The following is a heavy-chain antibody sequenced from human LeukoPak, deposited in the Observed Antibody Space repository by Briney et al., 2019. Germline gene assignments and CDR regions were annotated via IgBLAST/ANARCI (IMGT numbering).Heavy chain of an antibody. V-gene: IGHV3-9*01. D-gene: IGHD6-13*01. CDR3: AKDSSSSWYRDFDY. CDR2: ISWNSGSI. CDR1: GFTFDDYA. Sequence: GGSLRLSCAASGFTFDDYAMHWVRQAPGKGLEWVSGISWNSGSIGYADSVKGRFTISRDNAKNSLYLQMNSLRAEDTALYYCAKDSSSSWYRDFDYWGQGALVTVSS. J-gene: IGHJ4*02.